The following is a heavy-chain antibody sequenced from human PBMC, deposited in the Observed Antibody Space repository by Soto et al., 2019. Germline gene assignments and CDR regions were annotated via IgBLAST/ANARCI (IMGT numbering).Heavy chain of an antibody. Sequence: QVQLVQSGAEVKKPGASVKVSCRASGYSFTNYGISWVRQAPGQGLEWMGWISVYNGNTNFAQKLQGRVTMTTDTSTSTAYMELRSLRSDDTAVYYCAGDVSRDDAFDIWGQGTMVTVSS. J-gene: IGHJ3*02. CDR2: ISVYNGNT. CDR1: GYSFTNYG. D-gene: IGHD2-2*01. CDR3: AGDVSRDDAFDI. V-gene: IGHV1-18*01.